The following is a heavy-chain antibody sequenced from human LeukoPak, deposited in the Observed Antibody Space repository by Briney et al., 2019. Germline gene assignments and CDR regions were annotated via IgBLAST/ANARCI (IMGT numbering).Heavy chain of an antibody. CDR3: ALRDGPDGYNPDY. CDR1: GGSFSGYY. Sequence: SETLSLTCAVYGGSFSGYYWSWIRQPPGKGLEWIGEINHSGSTNYNPSLKSRVTISVDTSKNQFSLKLSSVTAADTAVYYCALRDGPDGYNPDYWGQGTLVTVSS. CDR2: INHSGST. J-gene: IGHJ4*02. D-gene: IGHD5-24*01. V-gene: IGHV4-34*01.